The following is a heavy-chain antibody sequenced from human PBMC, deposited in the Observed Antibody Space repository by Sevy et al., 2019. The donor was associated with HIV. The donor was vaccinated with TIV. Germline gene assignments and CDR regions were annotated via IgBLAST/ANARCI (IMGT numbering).Heavy chain of an antibody. CDR1: GFSFTNYA. V-gene: IGHV3-23*01. Sequence: GSLRLSCAASGFSFTNYAMSWVRQAPGKGLEWVSAISGTAAYTYYADSVKGRFTISRDNSKNTIYLQMNSLRAEDTATYFCAKDSKLGPTTPDYWGQGILVTVSS. J-gene: IGHJ4*02. D-gene: IGHD1-26*01. CDR3: AKDSKLGPTTPDY. CDR2: ISGTAAYT.